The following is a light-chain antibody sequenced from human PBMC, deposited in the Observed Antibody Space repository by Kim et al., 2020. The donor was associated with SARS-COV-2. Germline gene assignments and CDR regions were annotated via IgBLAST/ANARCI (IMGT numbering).Light chain of an antibody. CDR3: TKYNSAPLT. CDR1: QGISNY. Sequence: DTQMTQSPSSLSASVGDRVTITCRASQGISNYLAWYQQKPGKVPKLLIYAASTLQSGVPSRFSGSGSGTDVTLTISSLQPEDVATYYCTKYNSAPLTFGQGTRLEIK. V-gene: IGKV1-27*01. J-gene: IGKJ5*01. CDR2: AAS.